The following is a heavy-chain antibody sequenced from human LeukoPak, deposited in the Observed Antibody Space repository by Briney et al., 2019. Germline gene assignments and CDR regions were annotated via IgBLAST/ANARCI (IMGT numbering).Heavy chain of an antibody. J-gene: IGHJ4*02. CDR3: ARGLRYSSSWYNFDY. V-gene: IGHV3-48*02. CDR1: GFTFCSSS. Sequence: HPGGSLRLSCVASGFTFCSSSMNWVRQAPGKGLEWVSYISISSTTIYYADSVKGRFTISRDNAKNSLYLQMNSLRDEDTAVYYCARGLRYSSSWYNFDYWGQGTLVTVSS. D-gene: IGHD6-13*01. CDR2: ISISSTTI.